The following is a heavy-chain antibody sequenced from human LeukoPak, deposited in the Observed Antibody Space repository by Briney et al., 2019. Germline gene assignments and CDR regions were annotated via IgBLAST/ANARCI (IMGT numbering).Heavy chain of an antibody. J-gene: IGHJ6*03. D-gene: IGHD3-10*01. CDR3: ASRYYYGSGSYYRPDYMDV. CDR1: GFTVSSNY. Sequence: GVSLRLSCAASGFTVSSNYMSWVRQAPGKGLEWVSVIYSGGSTYYADSVKGRFTISRDNSKNTLYLQMNSLRAEDTAVYYCASRYYYGSGSYYRPDYMDVWGKGTTVTISS. V-gene: IGHV3-66*01. CDR2: IYSGGST.